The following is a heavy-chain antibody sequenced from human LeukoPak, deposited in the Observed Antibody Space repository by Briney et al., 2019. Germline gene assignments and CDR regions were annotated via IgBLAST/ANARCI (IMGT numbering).Heavy chain of an antibody. CDR1: GFTFSSYW. V-gene: IGHV3-7*01. D-gene: IGHD5-18*01. CDR3: ARDLFGYSYGFDY. Sequence: HPGGSLRLSCAASGFTFSSYWMSWVRQAPEKGLEWVANIKQDGSEKYYVDSVKGRFTISRDNAKNSLYLQMNSLRAEDTAVYYCARDLFGYSYGFDYWGQGTLVTVSS. CDR2: IKQDGSEK. J-gene: IGHJ4*02.